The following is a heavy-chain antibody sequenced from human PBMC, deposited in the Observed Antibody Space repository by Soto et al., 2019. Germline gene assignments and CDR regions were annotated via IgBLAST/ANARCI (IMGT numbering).Heavy chain of an antibody. J-gene: IGHJ4*02. V-gene: IGHV1-18*01. D-gene: IGHD6-19*01. Sequence: ASVKVSCKASGYTFTRSGISWVRQAPGQALEWLGWINPDNGNTKYSQKFQGRVTITRDTSASTAYMELSSLRSEDTAVYYCARALSSGWYGFDYWGQGTLVTVSS. CDR3: ARALSSGWYGFDY. CDR1: GYTFTRSG. CDR2: INPDNGNT.